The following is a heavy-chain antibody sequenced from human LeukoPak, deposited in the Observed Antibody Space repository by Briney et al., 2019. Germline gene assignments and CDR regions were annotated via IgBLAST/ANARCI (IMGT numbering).Heavy chain of an antibody. D-gene: IGHD3-16*01. V-gene: IGHV4-39*01. CDR3: ARHEDYRPFDY. CDR2: IYYSGST. Sequence: SETLSLTCTVSGGSISGSSYYWGWIRQPPGKGLEWIGSIYYSGSTYYNPSLKSRVTVSVDTSKNQFSLKLSSVTAADTAVYYCARHEDYRPFDYWGQGTLVTVSS. J-gene: IGHJ4*02. CDR1: GGSISGSSYY.